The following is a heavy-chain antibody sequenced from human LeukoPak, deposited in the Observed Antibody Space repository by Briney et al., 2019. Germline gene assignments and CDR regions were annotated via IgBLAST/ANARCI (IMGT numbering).Heavy chain of an antibody. Sequence: PSETLSLTCTVSGGSISSGDYYWSWIRQPPGKGLEWIGYIYYSGSTYYNPSLKSRVTISVGTSKNQFSLKLSSVTAADTAVYYCARSDISGYYQTPDAFDIWGQGTMVTVSS. CDR1: GGSISSGDYY. CDR2: IYYSGST. J-gene: IGHJ3*02. CDR3: ARSDISGYYQTPDAFDI. D-gene: IGHD3-22*01. V-gene: IGHV4-30-4*01.